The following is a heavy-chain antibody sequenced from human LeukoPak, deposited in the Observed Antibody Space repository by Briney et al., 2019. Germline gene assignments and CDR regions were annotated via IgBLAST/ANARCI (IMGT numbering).Heavy chain of an antibody. V-gene: IGHV3-49*03. D-gene: IGHD3-16*01. CDR2: IRSKAYGGTT. CDR1: GFTFGDYA. Sequence: GGSLRLSCTASGFTFGDYAMSWFRQAPGKGLEWVGFIRSKAYGGTTEYAASVKGRFTISRDDSKSIAYLQMNSLKAEDTAVYYCTRGPYYDYVWGSQEKNDYWGQGTLVTVSS. J-gene: IGHJ4*02. CDR3: TRGPYYDYVWGSQEKNDY.